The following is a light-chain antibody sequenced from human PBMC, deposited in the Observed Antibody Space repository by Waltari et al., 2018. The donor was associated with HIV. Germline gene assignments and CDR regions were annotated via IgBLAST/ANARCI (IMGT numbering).Light chain of an antibody. Sequence: EIMLTQSPATLSLSPGERATLSCRTSQSIYSDLAWYQQKPGQAPRLLIYDASNRATGIPARFSGSGSGTDFTLTISSLEPEDSAVYFCQQRSNWPLFTFGRGTKVEIK. V-gene: IGKV3-11*01. CDR1: QSIYSD. CDR2: DAS. CDR3: QQRSNWPLFT. J-gene: IGKJ3*01.